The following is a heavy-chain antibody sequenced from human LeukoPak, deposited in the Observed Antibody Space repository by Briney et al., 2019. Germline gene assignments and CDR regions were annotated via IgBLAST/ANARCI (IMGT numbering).Heavy chain of an antibody. J-gene: IGHJ3*01. CDR1: GYSISSGYY. D-gene: IGHD2-15*01. V-gene: IGHV4-38-2*02. Sequence: SETLSLTCTVSGYSISSGYYWGWVRQPPGKGLEWIGSIYHSGNTYYNTSLKSRVTISLDMSKNQVSLKLNSVTAADTAVYYCARVGALEYCSGGSCYSYHDAFDVWGQGTMVTVSS. CDR3: ARVGALEYCSGGSCYSYHDAFDV. CDR2: IYHSGNT.